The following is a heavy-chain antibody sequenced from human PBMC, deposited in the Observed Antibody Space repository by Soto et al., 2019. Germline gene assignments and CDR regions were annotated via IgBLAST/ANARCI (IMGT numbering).Heavy chain of an antibody. Sequence: QAQLVQSGAEVKKPGASVNISCKASGYTFTNYGFIWVRQAPGHGLEWVGWISPYNGKTEYAQNLQGRVTMTRDKPTSTAYMELRSLRSDDTAVYYCARDIYGGNCCDAVDIWGQGTRVTGSS. CDR1: GYTFTNYG. CDR3: ARDIYGGNCCDAVDI. V-gene: IGHV1-18*01. J-gene: IGHJ3*02. D-gene: IGHD2-15*01. CDR2: ISPYNGKT.